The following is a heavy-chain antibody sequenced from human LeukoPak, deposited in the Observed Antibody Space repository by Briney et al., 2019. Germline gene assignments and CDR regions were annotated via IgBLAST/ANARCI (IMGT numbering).Heavy chain of an antibody. D-gene: IGHD4-17*01. CDR3: AKDPDGDYEFRYFQH. Sequence: GGSLRLSCAVSGFTFSSYGMHWVRQAPGKGLEWVAFIGYDGSNIFHADSVKGRFTISRANSKNTLYLQMNSLRAGDTAVYYCAKDPDGDYEFRYFQHWGQGTLVTVSS. CDR1: GFTFSSYG. CDR2: IGYDGSNI. J-gene: IGHJ1*01. V-gene: IGHV3-30*02.